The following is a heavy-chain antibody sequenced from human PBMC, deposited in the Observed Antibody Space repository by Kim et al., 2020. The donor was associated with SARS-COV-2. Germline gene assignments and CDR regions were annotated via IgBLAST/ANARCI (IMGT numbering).Heavy chain of an antibody. CDR1: GFTFSSYA. J-gene: IGHJ6*02. CDR2: ISGSGGST. D-gene: IGHD3-22*01. V-gene: IGHV3-23*01. Sequence: GGSLRLSCAASGFTFSSYAMSWVRQAPGKGLEWVSAISGSGGSTYYADSVKGRFTISRDNSKNTLYLQMNSLRAEDTAVYYCAKDTYYYDSSGYWGGMDVWGQGTTVTVSS. CDR3: AKDTYYYDSSGYWGGMDV.